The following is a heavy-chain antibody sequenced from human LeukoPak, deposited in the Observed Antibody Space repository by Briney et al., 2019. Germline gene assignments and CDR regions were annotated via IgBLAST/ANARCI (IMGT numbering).Heavy chain of an antibody. CDR3: AKGGHSSGWPNWFDP. Sequence: GGSLRLSCAASRFTFSSYDMVWLRQAPGKGLEWVAFIRYDESNEFYADSVKGRFTISRDNSRNTLYLQMNSLRPEGTAVYYCAKGGHSSGWPNWFDPWGQGTLVTVSS. D-gene: IGHD6-19*01. CDR1: RFTFSSYD. J-gene: IGHJ5*02. V-gene: IGHV3-30*02. CDR2: IRYDESNE.